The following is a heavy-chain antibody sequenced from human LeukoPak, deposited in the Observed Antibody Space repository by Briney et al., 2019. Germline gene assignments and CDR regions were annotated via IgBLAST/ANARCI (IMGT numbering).Heavy chain of an antibody. J-gene: IGHJ6*02. CDR2: IYYSGST. CDR1: GGSISSYY. CDR3: ARSVVVTHPYYYYYGMDV. D-gene: IGHD2-21*02. Sequence: SETLSLTCTVSGGSISSYYWSWIRQPPGKGLEWIGYIYYSGSTNYNPSLKSRVTKSVDTSKNQFSLKLSSVTAADTAVYYCARSVVVTHPYYYYYGMDVWGQGTTVTVSS. V-gene: IGHV4-59*08.